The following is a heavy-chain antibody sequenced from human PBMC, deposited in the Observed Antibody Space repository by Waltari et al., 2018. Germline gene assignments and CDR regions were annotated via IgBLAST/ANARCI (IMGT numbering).Heavy chain of an antibody. J-gene: IGHJ4*02. D-gene: IGHD3-10*01. V-gene: IGHV1-2*06. CDR2: INPNSGGT. CDR3: ARVNGAMGRPDH. Sequence: QVQLVQSGAEVKKPGASVKVSCKASGYTFTGYYLHWVRQAPVQGLEWMGRINPNSGGTNYAQKFQGRVTMTRDTSISTAYMELSRLRSDDTAVYYCARVNGAMGRPDHWGQGTLVTVSS. CDR1: GYTFTGYY.